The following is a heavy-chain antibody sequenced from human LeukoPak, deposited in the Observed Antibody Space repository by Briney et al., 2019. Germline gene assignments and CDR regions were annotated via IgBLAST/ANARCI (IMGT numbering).Heavy chain of an antibody. CDR1: GFTFATYG. D-gene: IGHD3-10*01. V-gene: IGHV3-23*01. CDR2: INANGIGA. CDR3: AKHPGSGNFDS. J-gene: IGHJ4*02. Sequence: GGSLRLSCVASGFTFATYGMSWVRQAPGKGLEWVSAINANGIGAFYADSVKGRFTISRDNTKNTLCLQMDSLRAEDTALYYCAKHPGSGNFDSWGQGTLVTVSS.